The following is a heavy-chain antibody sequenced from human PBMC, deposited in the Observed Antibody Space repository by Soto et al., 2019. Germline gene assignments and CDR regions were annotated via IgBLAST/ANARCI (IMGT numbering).Heavy chain of an antibody. CDR1: GYTFTSYD. V-gene: IGHV1-8*01. J-gene: IGHJ4*02. CDR2: MNPNSGNT. CDR3: ARDLKDY. Sequence: ASVKVSCKASGYTFTSYDINWVRQATGQGLEWIRWMNPNSGNTGYAQKFQGWVTMTRDTSISTAYMELSRLRSDDTAVYYCARDLKDYWVQGTLVTVSS.